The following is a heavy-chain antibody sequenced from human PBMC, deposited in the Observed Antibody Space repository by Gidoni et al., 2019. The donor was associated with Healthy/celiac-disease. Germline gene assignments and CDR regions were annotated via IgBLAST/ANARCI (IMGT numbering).Heavy chain of an antibody. CDR2: INHSGST. V-gene: IGHV4-34*01. J-gene: IGHJ3*02. Sequence: QVQLQQWGAGLLKPSETLSLTCAVYGGSFSGSYWSWIRQPPGKGLEWIGEINHSGSTNYNPSLKSRVTISVDTSKNQFSLKLSSVTAADTAVYYCARGLRSDIVLMVYARGDAFDIWGQGTMVTVSS. CDR3: ARGLRSDIVLMVYARGDAFDI. CDR1: GGSFSGSY. D-gene: IGHD2-8*01.